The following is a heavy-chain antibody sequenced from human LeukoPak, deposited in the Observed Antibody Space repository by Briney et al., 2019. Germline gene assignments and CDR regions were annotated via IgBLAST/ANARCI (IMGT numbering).Heavy chain of an antibody. CDR1: GGSFSGYY. V-gene: IGHV4-34*01. D-gene: IGHD3-10*01. J-gene: IGHJ4*02. CDR3: ATRSGSYPAVGY. Sequence: SETLSLTCAVYGGSFSGYYWSRIRQPPGKGLEWIGEINHSGSTNYNPSLKSRVTISVDTSKNQFSLKLSSVTAADTAVYYCATRSGSYPAVGYWGQGTLVTVSS. CDR2: INHSGST.